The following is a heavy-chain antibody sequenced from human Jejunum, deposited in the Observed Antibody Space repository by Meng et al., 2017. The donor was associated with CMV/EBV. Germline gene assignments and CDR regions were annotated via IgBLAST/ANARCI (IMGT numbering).Heavy chain of an antibody. D-gene: IGHD5/OR15-5a*01. V-gene: IGHV3-9*01. CDR2: LSWNGASI. J-gene: IGHJ4*02. CDR1: EFTFGDYA. CDR3: AKGVLVSGTNYLDN. Sequence: SEFTFGDYAMHWVRQAPGKGLEWVSGLSWNGASIGYADSVKGRFTISRDNAKNTLYLQMDSLSSEDSALYYCAKGVLVSGTNYLDNWGQGTLVTVSS.